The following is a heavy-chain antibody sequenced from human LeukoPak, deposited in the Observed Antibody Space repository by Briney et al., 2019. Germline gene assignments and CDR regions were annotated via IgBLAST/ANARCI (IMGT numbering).Heavy chain of an antibody. J-gene: IGHJ4*02. CDR2: IKEDGSEK. V-gene: IGHV3-7*01. Sequence: PGGSLRLSCAASGFTFSSYWMIWVRQAPGKGLEWVATIKEDGSEKYYVDSVKGRFTISRDNAKNSLYLQMNNLRAEDTAVYYCAKNWGWFDNWGQGTLVTVSS. CDR3: AKNWGWFDN. CDR1: GFTFSSYW. D-gene: IGHD3-16*01.